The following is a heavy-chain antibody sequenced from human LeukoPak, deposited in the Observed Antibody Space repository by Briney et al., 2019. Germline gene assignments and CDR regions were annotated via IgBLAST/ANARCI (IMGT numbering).Heavy chain of an antibody. J-gene: IGHJ4*02. D-gene: IGHD3-22*01. CDR2: IKQDGSQK. CDR1: GFTFSSYW. Sequence: PGGSLRVSCAASGFTFSSYWMTWVRQAPGKGLEWVANIKQDGSQKFYLDSVKGRFTISRDNAKESLFLQMNSLRAEDTAVYYCARHYDSSAYSLDYWGQRTLVTVSS. CDR3: ARHYDSSAYSLDY. V-gene: IGHV3-7*01.